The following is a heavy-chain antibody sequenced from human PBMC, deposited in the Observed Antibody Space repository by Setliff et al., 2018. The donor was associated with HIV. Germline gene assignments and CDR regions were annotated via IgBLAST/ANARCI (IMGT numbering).Heavy chain of an antibody. D-gene: IGHD3-22*01. Sequence: PSETLSLTCNISGVSIPTNYWSWIRQPPGKGLEWIGYIYTSGSTNYNPSLEGRVTISVDTSKNQFSLKLSSVTAADTAVYYCARTPEDYDQYFFDRWGQGTLVTVSS. J-gene: IGHJ4*02. V-gene: IGHV4-4*09. CDR3: ARTPEDYDQYFFDR. CDR2: IYTSGST. CDR1: GVSIPTNY.